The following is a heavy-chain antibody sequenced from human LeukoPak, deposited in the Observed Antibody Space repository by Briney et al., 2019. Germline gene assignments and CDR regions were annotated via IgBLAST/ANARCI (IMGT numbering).Heavy chain of an antibody. D-gene: IGHD3-10*01. Sequence: SQTLSLTCTVSGGSISSGGYYWNWIRQHPGKGLEWIGYIYYSGSTYYNPSLKSRVTISVDTSKNQFSLKLSSVTAADTAVYYCARGRTMVRGIDAFDIWGQGTMVTVSS. J-gene: IGHJ3*02. CDR1: GGSISSGGYY. CDR3: ARGRTMVRGIDAFDI. V-gene: IGHV4-31*03. CDR2: IYYSGST.